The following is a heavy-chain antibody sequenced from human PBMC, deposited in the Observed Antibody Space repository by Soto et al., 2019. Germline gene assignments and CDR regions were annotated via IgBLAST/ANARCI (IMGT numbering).Heavy chain of an antibody. Sequence: GGSLRLSCAASGFTFSSYGMHWVRQAPGKGLEWVAVISYDGSNKYYADSVKGRFTISRDNSKNTLYLQMNSLRAEDTAVYYCARDGNIVATIFSYYYYYYMDVWGKGTTVTVSS. V-gene: IGHV3-30*03. D-gene: IGHD5-12*01. J-gene: IGHJ6*03. CDR2: ISYDGSNK. CDR1: GFTFSSYG. CDR3: ARDGNIVATIFSYYYYYYMDV.